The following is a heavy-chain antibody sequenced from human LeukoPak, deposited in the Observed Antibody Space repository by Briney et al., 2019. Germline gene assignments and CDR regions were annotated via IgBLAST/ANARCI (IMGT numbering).Heavy chain of an antibody. CDR2: IGSGSGGTT. CDR1: GFTFSSYA. D-gene: IGHD3-16*02. CDR3: ARGASYVWGNYRLDY. V-gene: IGHV3-23*01. J-gene: IGHJ4*02. Sequence: GGSLRLSCAASGFTFSSYAMRWVRQAPGKGLEWVSAIGSGSGGTTIYADSVKGRFTISRDNAKNAVYLQVNSLRAEDTAVYYCARGASYVWGNYRLDYWGQGTLVTVSS.